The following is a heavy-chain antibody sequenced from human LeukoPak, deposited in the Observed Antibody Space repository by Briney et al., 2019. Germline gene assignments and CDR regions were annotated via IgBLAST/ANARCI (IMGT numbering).Heavy chain of an antibody. CDR1: GYTFTGYY. D-gene: IGHD3-10*01. CDR3: ARVRGASTARFDP. CDR2: INPNSGGT. V-gene: IGHV1-2*02. Sequence: ASVKVSCKASGYTFTGYYMHWVRQAPGQGLEWMGWINPNSGGTNYAQKFQGRVTMTRDTSISTAYMELSRLRSEDTAVYYCARVRGASTARFDPWGQGTLVTVSS. J-gene: IGHJ5*02.